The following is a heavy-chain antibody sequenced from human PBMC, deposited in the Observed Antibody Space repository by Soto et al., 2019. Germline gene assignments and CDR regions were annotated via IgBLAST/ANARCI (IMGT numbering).Heavy chain of an antibody. V-gene: IGHV2-70*13. Sequence: SGPTLVNPPETPTLTCPFSGFSLTNPGMCVSWIPQSPGKALEWVSLLGKDDDDKNYSTALKARLPTSQDPRKNQVVLTMANMDPADTATYYCARAIRGPRRFNGMDVWGQGTTVTVS. J-gene: IGHJ6*02. CDR3: ARAIRGPRRFNGMDV. D-gene: IGHD2-2*02. CDR1: GFSLTNPGMC. CDR2: LGKDDDDK.